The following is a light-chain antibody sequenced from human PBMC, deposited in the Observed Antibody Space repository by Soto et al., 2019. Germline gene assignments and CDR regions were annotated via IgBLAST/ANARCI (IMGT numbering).Light chain of an antibody. CDR2: AAS. CDR3: QQSYSIPIT. V-gene: IGKV1-39*01. Sequence: DIQLTPSPSSLSASVGDRVTITCRASQTISTYLNWYQQKPGKAPKLLIYAASSLQTGVPSRFSASGSGTDFTLTISSLQPEDFATYYCQQSYSIPITFGQGTRLEIK. CDR1: QTISTY. J-gene: IGKJ5*01.